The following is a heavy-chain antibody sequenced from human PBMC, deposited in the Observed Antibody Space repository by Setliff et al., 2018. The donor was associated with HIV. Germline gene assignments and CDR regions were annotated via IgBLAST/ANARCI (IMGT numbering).Heavy chain of an antibody. CDR2: INYGGST. CDR1: GGSLSGFY. V-gene: IGHV4-34*01. D-gene: IGHD5-12*01. Sequence: PSETLSLTCTFYGGSLSGFYWSWIRQTPEKGLEWIGEINYGGSTNYNPSLKSRATITIDMSKNQFSLKVSSVTAADTAVYYCTRGWDDKVSTIWAPYYYYMDVWGKGTTVTVSS. J-gene: IGHJ6*03. CDR3: TRGWDDKVSTIWAPYYYYMDV.